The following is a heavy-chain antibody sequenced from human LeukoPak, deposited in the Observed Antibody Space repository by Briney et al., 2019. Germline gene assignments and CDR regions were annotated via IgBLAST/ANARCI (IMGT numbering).Heavy chain of an antibody. Sequence: TSETLSLTCTVSGGSISSGGYYWSWIRQHPGKGLEWIGYIYYSGSTYYNPSLKSRVTISVDTSKNQFSLKLSSATAADTAVYYCARARRAGTTFGALGYWGQGTLVTVSS. CDR1: GGSISSGGYY. V-gene: IGHV4-31*03. CDR3: ARARRAGTTFGALGY. D-gene: IGHD1-7*01. CDR2: IYYSGST. J-gene: IGHJ4*02.